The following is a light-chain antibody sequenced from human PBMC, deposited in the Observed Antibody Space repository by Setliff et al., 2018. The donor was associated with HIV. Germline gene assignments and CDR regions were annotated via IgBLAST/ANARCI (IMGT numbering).Light chain of an antibody. V-gene: IGLV2-14*01. CDR3: SSYAITNTLP. Sequence: QSVLTQSASVSGSPGQSITISCTGTSSDVGGYSHVSWYQQHPGKAPKLIIYEVRNRPSGVSNRFSGSKSGNTASLTISGLQAEDEADYYCSSYAITNTLPFGTGTKV. CDR1: SSDVGGYSH. CDR2: EVR. J-gene: IGLJ1*01.